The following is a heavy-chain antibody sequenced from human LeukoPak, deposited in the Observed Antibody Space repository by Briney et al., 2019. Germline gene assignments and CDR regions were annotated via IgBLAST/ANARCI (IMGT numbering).Heavy chain of an antibody. V-gene: IGHV3-66*01. J-gene: IGHJ3*02. D-gene: IGHD1-26*01. CDR1: GFSVSDNY. Sequence: GGSLRLSCAASGFSVSDNYMSWVRQAPGKGPEWVSLIYNDGSASYADSVKGRFTISRDNSRNTLYLQMDSLRAEDTAVNYCARGGIITSYAFEIWGQGAMVTVSS. CDR3: ARGGIITSYAFEI. CDR2: IYNDGSA.